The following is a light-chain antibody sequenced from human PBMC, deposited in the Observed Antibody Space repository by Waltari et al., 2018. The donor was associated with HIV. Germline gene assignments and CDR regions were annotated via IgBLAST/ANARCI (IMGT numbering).Light chain of an antibody. CDR3: SSYSASGTLVL. V-gene: IGLV2-14*01. J-gene: IGLJ2*01. CDR2: EVK. Sequence: QSALTQPASVAGSPGQSISISCSATSSDVGSSDYVSWYHQHPVAAPTLILYEVKQRPSGISNRFSGSKAGNTASLTISGLQVEDEAHYYCSSYSASGTLVLFGGGTRLTVL. CDR1: SSDVGSSDY.